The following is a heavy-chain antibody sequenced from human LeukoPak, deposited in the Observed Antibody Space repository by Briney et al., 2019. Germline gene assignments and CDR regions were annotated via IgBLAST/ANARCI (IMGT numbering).Heavy chain of an antibody. CDR2: IIPIFGTA. Sequence: ASVKVSCKASRGTFSSYAINWVRQAPGQGLEWVGGIIPIFGTANYAQKFQGRVTMTSDTSTSTVYMELKSLRSEDTAVYFCARVGATGATADNWGQGTLVTVSS. J-gene: IGHJ4*02. D-gene: IGHD2-21*02. V-gene: IGHV1-69*05. CDR3: ARVGATGATADN. CDR1: RGTFSSYA.